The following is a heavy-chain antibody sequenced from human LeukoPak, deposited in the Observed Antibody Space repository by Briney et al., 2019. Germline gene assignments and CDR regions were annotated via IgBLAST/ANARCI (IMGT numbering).Heavy chain of an antibody. CDR1: GYTFTSYG. D-gene: IGHD2-2*02. J-gene: IGHJ6*02. CDR3: ARDTPIVVVPAAILVNYYYYGMDV. Sequence: GASVKVSCKASGYTFTSYGISWVRQAPGQGLEWMGWISAYNGNTNYAQKLQGRVTMTTDTSTSTAYMKLRSLRSDDTAVYYCARDTPIVVVPAAILVNYYYYGMDVWGQGTTVTVS. CDR2: ISAYNGNT. V-gene: IGHV1-18*01.